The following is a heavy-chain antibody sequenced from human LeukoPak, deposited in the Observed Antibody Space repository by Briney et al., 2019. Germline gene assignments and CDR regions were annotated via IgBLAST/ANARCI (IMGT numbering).Heavy chain of an antibody. J-gene: IGHJ3*02. V-gene: IGHV4-31*03. D-gene: IGHD3-22*01. CDR2: IYYSGST. CDR1: GGSLSSGGYY. CDR3: ARMYYYDSSGYYYHAFDI. Sequence: SETLSLTCTLSGGSLSSGGYYWSWIRQHPGKGLEWIGYIYYSGSTYYNPSLKSRVTISVDTSKNQFSLKLSSVTAADTAVYYCARMYYYDSSGYYYHAFDIWGQGTMVTVSS.